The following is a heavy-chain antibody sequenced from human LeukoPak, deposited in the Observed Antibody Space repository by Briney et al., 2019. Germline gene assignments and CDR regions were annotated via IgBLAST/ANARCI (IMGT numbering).Heavy chain of an antibody. CDR1: GFTFNSYS. J-gene: IGHJ4*02. CDR3: AREQGQQWRRFDS. V-gene: IGHV3-30*04. D-gene: IGHD6-19*01. CDR2: ISSHGSNK. Sequence: PGGSLRLSCAASGFTFNSYSMHWVRQAPGKGLKWVAVISSHGSNKDYAGSVKGRFTISRDNSENTLYLQMDSLTTEDTGVYYCAREQGQQWRRFDSWGQGSPVTVSS.